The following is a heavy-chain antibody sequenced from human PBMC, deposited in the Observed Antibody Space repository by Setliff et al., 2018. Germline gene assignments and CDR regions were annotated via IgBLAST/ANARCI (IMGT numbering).Heavy chain of an antibody. V-gene: IGHV4-31*03. J-gene: IGHJ5*02. CDR1: GGPISSGNYY. Sequence: SETLSLTCTVSGGPISSGNYYWTWIRQHPGEGLEWIGYIYYSGGTYYNPSLKSRVTMPVDTSKNQFSLKLSSVTAADTAVYYCVNWGGRNWFDPWGQGTLVTVSS. CDR3: VNWGGRNWFDP. D-gene: IGHD7-27*01. CDR2: IYYSGGT.